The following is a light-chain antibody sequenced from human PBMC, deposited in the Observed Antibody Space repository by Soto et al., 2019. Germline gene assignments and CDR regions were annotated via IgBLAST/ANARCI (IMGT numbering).Light chain of an antibody. CDR2: GAS. CDR1: QSVSRSY. Sequence: EIVLTQSPGNLSLSPGERATLSCRASQSVSRSYLAWYQQKPGQAPRLLIYGASSRATGIPYRFSGSGSGTDFTLTISRLEPEDFAVYYCQQYGSSPLFTFGPGTKVDIK. CDR3: QQYGSSPLFT. V-gene: IGKV3-20*01. J-gene: IGKJ3*01.